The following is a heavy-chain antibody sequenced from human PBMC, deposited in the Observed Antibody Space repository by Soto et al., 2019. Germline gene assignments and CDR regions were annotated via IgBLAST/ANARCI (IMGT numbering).Heavy chain of an antibody. J-gene: IGHJ4*02. CDR3: ARNWNDSGGLGFDY. V-gene: IGHV1-2*02. D-gene: IGHD1-1*01. CDR2: INPNSGGT. CDR1: GYTFTGYY. Sequence: GASVKVSCKASGYTFTGYYMHWVRQAPGQGLEWMGWINPNSGGTNYAQKFQGRVTMTRDTSISTAYMELSRLRSDDTAVYYCARNWNDSGGLGFDYWGQGTLVTVSS.